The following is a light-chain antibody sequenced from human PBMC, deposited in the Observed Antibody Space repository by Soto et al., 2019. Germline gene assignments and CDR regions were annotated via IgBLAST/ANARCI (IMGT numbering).Light chain of an antibody. CDR2: QDS. J-gene: IGLJ2*01. CDR3: QAWDSSTLV. V-gene: IGLV3-1*01. Sequence: SYELTQPPSVSVSPGQTASITCSGDKLGDKYACWYQQKPGQSPVLVIYQDSKRPSAIPERFSGSNSGNTATLTISGTQAMDEAYYYCQAWDSSTLVFGGGTKVTVL. CDR1: KLGDKY.